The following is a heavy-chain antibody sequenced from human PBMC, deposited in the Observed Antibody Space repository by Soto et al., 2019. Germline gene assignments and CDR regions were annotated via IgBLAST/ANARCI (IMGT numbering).Heavy chain of an antibody. J-gene: IGHJ6*03. CDR2: IKQDGSEK. D-gene: IGHD2-2*01. CDR1: GFTFSSYW. V-gene: IGHV3-7*01. CDR3: ARDSRVVVPAAMPYYYYYYYMDV. Sequence: GGSLRLSCAASGFTFSSYWMSWVRQAPRKGLEWVANIKQDGSEKYYVDSVKGRFTISRDNAKNSLYLQMNSLRAEDTAVYYCARDSRVVVPAAMPYYYYYYYMDVWGKGTTVTVSS.